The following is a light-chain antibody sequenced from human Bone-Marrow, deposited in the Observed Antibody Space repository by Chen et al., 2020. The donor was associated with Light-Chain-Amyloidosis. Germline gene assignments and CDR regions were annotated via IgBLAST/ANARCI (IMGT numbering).Light chain of an antibody. J-gene: IGLJ2*01. Sequence: LTQPSSVSVAPGQTITISCTGTTSDVGGYNYVSWYQQYPGKAPKLMISEVSDRPSGVSNRFSGSKSGNTASLTISGLQAEDEADYYCSSYTSIGKVVFGGGTTVTVL. V-gene: IGLV2-14*01. CDR2: EVS. CDR1: TSDVGGYNY. CDR3: SSYTSIGKVV.